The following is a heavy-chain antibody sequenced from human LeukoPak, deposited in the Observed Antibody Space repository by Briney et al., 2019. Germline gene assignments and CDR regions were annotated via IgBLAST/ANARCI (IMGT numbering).Heavy chain of an antibody. Sequence: GGSLRLSCAASGFTFSSYAMHWVRQAPGKGLEWVAVISYDGSNKYYADSVKGRLTISRDNSKNTLYLQMNSLRAEDTAVYYCARVKLKKSGTPHAFDIWGQGTMVTVSS. J-gene: IGHJ3*02. D-gene: IGHD1-26*01. CDR2: ISYDGSNK. CDR3: ARVKLKKSGTPHAFDI. V-gene: IGHV3-30-3*01. CDR1: GFTFSSYA.